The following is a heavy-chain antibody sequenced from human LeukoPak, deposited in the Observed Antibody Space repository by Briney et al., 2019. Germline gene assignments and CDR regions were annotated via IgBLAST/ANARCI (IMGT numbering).Heavy chain of an antibody. CDR1: GFTFSSYW. V-gene: IGHV3-74*01. J-gene: IGHJ4*02. CDR3: VRRSPRGSFLAS. Sequence: GGSLRLSCAASGFTFSSYWMHWVRQAPGKGLLWVSRISDETTTAYTDSVKGRFTISRDNAKNTMYLQMNSLRAEATAVYYCVRRSPRGSFLASGGQGTLLTVSS. CDR2: ISDETTT. D-gene: IGHD1-26*01.